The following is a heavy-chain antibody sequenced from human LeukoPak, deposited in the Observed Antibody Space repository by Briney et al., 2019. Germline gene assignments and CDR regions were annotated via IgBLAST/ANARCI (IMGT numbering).Heavy chain of an antibody. D-gene: IGHD6-19*01. Sequence: SETLSLTCTVSGGSISSYYWSWIRQPPGKGLEWIGYISYSGSTNYNPSLKSRVTISVDTSKNQFSLKLSSVTAADTAVYYCARGSYSSGWYSNWYFDLWGRGTLVTVSS. CDR3: ARGSYSSGWYSNWYFDL. V-gene: IGHV4-59*01. J-gene: IGHJ2*01. CDR2: ISYSGST. CDR1: GGSISSYY.